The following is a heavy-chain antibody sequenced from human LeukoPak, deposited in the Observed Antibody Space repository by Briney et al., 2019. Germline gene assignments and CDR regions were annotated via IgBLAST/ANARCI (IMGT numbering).Heavy chain of an antibody. V-gene: IGHV4-59*01. D-gene: IGHD4-17*01. CDR1: GDSISDFY. CDR2: ISSSGNS. CDR3: ARVFRGAVTTNWFDP. Sequence: SKTLSLTCTVSGDSISDFYWTWIRQTPGKGLEWIGFISSSGNSNYSPSLENRVSFSLDDSKSQFLLSLKSVMAAETAVYYCARVFRGAVTTNWFDPWGQGILVTVSS. J-gene: IGHJ5*02.